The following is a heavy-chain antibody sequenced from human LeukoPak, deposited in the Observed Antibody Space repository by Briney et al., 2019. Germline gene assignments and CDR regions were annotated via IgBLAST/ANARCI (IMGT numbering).Heavy chain of an antibody. CDR1: GGSISIGDHY. CDR3: ARVVPFWSGLGDYYMDV. Sequence: PSETLSLTCTVSGGSISIGDHYWRWIRQPPGKGLEWIEYIYYSGSTYYNPSLKSRVTISVDTSKNQFSLKLSSVTAADTAVYYCARVVPFWSGLGDYYMDVWGKGTTVTVSS. CDR2: IYYSGST. V-gene: IGHV4-30-4*08. J-gene: IGHJ6*03. D-gene: IGHD3-3*01.